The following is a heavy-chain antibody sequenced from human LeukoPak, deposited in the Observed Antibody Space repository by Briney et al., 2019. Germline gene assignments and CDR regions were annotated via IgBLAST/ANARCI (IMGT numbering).Heavy chain of an antibody. V-gene: IGHV4-34*01. Sequence: PSETLSLTCAVYGGSFSGYYWSWIRQPPGKGLEWIGEINHSGSTNYNPSPKSRVTISVDTSKNQFSLKLSSVTAADTAVYYCASLFNYYDSSGQDYWGQGTLVTVSS. CDR1: GGSFSGYY. J-gene: IGHJ4*02. CDR2: INHSGST. CDR3: ASLFNYYDSSGQDY. D-gene: IGHD3-22*01.